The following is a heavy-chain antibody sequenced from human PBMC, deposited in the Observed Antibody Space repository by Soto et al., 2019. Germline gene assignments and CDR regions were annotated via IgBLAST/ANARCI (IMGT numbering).Heavy chain of an antibody. CDR1: GFTFSSYG. Sequence: GGSLRLSCAASGFTFSSYGMHWVRQAPGKGLEWVAVIWYDGSNKYYADSVKGRFTISRDNSKNTLYLQMNSLRAEDTAVYYCARDRNNWNDPASLNFDYWGQGTLVTVSS. CDR2: IWYDGSNK. CDR3: ARDRNNWNDPASLNFDY. V-gene: IGHV3-33*01. D-gene: IGHD1-1*01. J-gene: IGHJ4*02.